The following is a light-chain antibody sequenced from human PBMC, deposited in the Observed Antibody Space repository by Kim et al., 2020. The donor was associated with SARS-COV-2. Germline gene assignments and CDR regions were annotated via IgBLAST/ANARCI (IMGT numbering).Light chain of an antibody. J-gene: IGKJ4*01. CDR2: GAS. V-gene: IGKV3-15*01. CDR1: ENIRSN. CDR3: QEYDSWPLA. Sequence: SGSQGERTTLSCRASENIRSNLAWYQQKPGQAPRLLINGASTRATAFPARYSGRGSGTEFTLTISSLQSEECAVYYCQEYDSWPLAFGGGTKREI.